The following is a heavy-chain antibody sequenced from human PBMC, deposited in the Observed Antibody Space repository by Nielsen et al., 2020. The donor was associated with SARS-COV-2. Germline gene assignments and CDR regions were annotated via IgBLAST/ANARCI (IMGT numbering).Heavy chain of an antibody. CDR2: INTNTGNP. Sequence: ASVKVSCKASGYTFTSYAMNWVRQAPGQGLEWMGWINTNTGNPTYAQGFTGRFVFSLDTSVSTAYLQISSLKAEDTAVYYCARDNPYGSGSYVSTISYYYYGMDVWGQGTTVTVSS. J-gene: IGHJ6*02. D-gene: IGHD3-10*01. V-gene: IGHV7-4-1*02. CDR1: GYTFTSYA. CDR3: ARDNPYGSGSYVSTISYYYYGMDV.